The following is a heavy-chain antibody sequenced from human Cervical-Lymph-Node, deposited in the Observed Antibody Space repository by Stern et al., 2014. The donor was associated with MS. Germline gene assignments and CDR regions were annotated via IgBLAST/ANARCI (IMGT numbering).Heavy chain of an antibody. CDR3: ARTMGLYFFHAMDV. D-gene: IGHD1-26*01. Sequence: QVQLVESGAEVMEPWSSVPVSCKASGGTFNSYAASWARQHPGHGLECVTRVFHYFGTANYATNLQGRATITADASASTVYMELSSLRTEDTALYYCARTMGLYFFHAMDVWGQGTAVTVSS. V-gene: IGHV1-69*01. CDR2: VFHYFGTA. CDR1: GGTFNSYA. J-gene: IGHJ6*02.